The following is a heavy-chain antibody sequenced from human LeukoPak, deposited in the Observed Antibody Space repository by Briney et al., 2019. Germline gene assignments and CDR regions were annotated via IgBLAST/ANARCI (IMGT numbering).Heavy chain of an antibody. D-gene: IGHD3-10*01. CDR2: IRGSGVNT. V-gene: IGHV3-23*01. CDR1: GFTFSSYA. Sequence: GGSLRLSCTASGFTFSSYAMPWVRQAPGQGLDWVAGIRGSGVNTYYADSVKGRFTVFRDSVKNTLCLQMNSLRAEDTAIYYCAKDSSYGSGNYYNGHWGQGTLVTVS. J-gene: IGHJ4*02. CDR3: AKDSSYGSGNYYNGH.